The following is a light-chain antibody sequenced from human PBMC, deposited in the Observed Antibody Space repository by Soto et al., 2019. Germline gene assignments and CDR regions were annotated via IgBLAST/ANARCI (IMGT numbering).Light chain of an antibody. CDR1: QSVSSDY. CDR2: GIF. CDR3: EQYSNSPQT. V-gene: IGKV3-20*01. J-gene: IGKJ1*01. Sequence: ENVLTQSPGTLSLSPGERATLSCRASQSVSSDYLAWYQQKPGQAPRILIYGIFNRATGIPDRFSGSGSGTDFTLTISRLEPEDFAVYYCEQYSNSPQTFGQGTKVEIK.